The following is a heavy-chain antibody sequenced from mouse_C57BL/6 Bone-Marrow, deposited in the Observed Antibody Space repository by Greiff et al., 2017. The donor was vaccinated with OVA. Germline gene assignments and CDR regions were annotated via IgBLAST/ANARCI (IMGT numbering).Heavy chain of an antibody. V-gene: IGHV1-15*01. D-gene: IGHD2-4*01. CDR1: GYTFTDYE. CDR2: IDPETGGT. CDR3: TRAYDYPMDY. J-gene: IGHJ4*01. Sequence: QVQLQQSGAELVRPGASVTLSCKASGYTFTDYEMHWVKQTPVHGLELIGAIDPETGGTAYNQKFKGKAILTADKSSSTAYMELRSLTSEDAAVYYCTRAYDYPMDYWGQGTSVTVSS.